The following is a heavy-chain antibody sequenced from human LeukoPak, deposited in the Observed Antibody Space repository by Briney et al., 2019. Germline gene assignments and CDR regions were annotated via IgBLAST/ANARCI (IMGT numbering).Heavy chain of an antibody. Sequence: HPGGSLRLSCAASGYTFSSYSMNWVRQAPGKGLEWVSYISSSSSTIYYADSVKGRFTISRDNAKNSLYLQMNSLRAEDTAVYYCARFRAAYCSSTSCQKVNDYWGQGALVTVSS. V-gene: IGHV3-48*01. CDR3: ARFRAAYCSSTSCQKVNDY. CDR2: ISSSSSTI. CDR1: GYTFSSYS. D-gene: IGHD2-2*01. J-gene: IGHJ4*02.